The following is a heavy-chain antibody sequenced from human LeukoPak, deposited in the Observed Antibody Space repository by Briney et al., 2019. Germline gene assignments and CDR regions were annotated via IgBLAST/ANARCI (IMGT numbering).Heavy chain of an antibody. CDR1: GGSFSGYY. J-gene: IGHJ6*04. V-gene: IGHV4-34*01. CDR2: INHSGST. CDR3: ARDADV. Sequence: PSETLSLTCAVYGGSFSGYYWSWIRQPPGKGLEWIGEINHSGSTNYNPSLKSRVTISVDTSKNQFSLKLSPVTAADTAVYYCARDADVWGKGTTVTISS.